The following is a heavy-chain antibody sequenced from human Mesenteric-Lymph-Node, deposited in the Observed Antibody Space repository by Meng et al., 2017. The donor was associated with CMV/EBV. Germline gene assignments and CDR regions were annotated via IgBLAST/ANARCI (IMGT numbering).Heavy chain of an antibody. CDR2: IIPILGIA. CDR3: ATDSTYCSSTSCPLDY. J-gene: IGHJ4*02. D-gene: IGHD2-2*01. V-gene: IGHV1-69*10. Sequence: SVKVSCKASGGTFSSYAISWVRQAPGQGLEWMGGIIPILGIANYAQKFQGRVTITADKSTSTAYMELSSLRSEDTAVYYCATDSTYCSSTSCPLDYWGQGTLVTVSS. CDR1: GGTFSSYA.